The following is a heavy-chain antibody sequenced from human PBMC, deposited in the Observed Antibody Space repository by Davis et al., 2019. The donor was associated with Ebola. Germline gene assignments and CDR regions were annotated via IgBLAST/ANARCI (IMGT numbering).Heavy chain of an antibody. D-gene: IGHD2-21*02. J-gene: IGHJ4*02. V-gene: IGHV3-23*01. CDR1: GFTFSSYG. CDR3: ARSGRLDY. Sequence: GESLKISCAASGFTFSSYGLSWVRQAPGKGLEWVSGISANGGTTYYADSVRGRFTISRENAKNSLYLQMNSLRAEDTAVYYCARSGRLDYWGQGTLVTVSS. CDR2: ISANGGTT.